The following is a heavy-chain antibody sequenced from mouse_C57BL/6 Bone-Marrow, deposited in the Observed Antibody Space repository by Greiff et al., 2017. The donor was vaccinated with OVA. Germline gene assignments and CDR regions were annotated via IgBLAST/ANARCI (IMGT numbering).Heavy chain of an antibody. CDR3: ARSLYDYDVVYYAMDY. CDR1: GFTFSSYA. V-gene: IGHV5-4*01. CDR2: ISDGGSYT. D-gene: IGHD2-4*01. J-gene: IGHJ4*01. Sequence: EVQLQESGGGLVKPGGSLKLSCAASGFTFSSYAMSWVRQTPEKRLEWVATISDGGSYTYYPDNVKGRFTISRDNAKNNLYLQMSHLKSEDTAMYYCARSLYDYDVVYYAMDYWGQGTSVTVSS.